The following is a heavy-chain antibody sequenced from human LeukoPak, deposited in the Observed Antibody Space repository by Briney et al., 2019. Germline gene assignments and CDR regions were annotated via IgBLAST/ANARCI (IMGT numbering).Heavy chain of an antibody. J-gene: IGHJ3*02. D-gene: IGHD6-13*01. CDR1: GYTFTGYY. V-gene: IGHV1-2*02. CDR3: ARACSSSWYTGGAFDI. Sequence: GASVKVSCKASGYTFTGYYMHWVRQAPGQGLEWMGWINPNSGGTNYAQKFQGRVTMTRDTSISTAYMELSRLRSDDTAVYYCARACSSSWYTGGAFDIWGQGTMVTVPS. CDR2: INPNSGGT.